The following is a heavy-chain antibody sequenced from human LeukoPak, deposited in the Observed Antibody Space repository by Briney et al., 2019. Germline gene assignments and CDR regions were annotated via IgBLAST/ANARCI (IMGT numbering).Heavy chain of an antibody. CDR1: GFTFSSYN. Sequence: GGSLRLSCAASGFTFSSYNMNWVRQAPGKGLEWVSSISSSSSYIYYADSVKGRFTISRDNAKNSLYLQMNSLRAEDTAVYYCARVLLYGSGSPEDYWGQGTLVTVSS. D-gene: IGHD3-10*01. CDR2: ISSSSSYI. V-gene: IGHV3-21*01. CDR3: ARVLLYGSGSPEDY. J-gene: IGHJ4*02.